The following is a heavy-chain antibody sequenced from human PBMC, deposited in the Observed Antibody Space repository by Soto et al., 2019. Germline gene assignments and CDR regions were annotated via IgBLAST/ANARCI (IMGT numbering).Heavy chain of an antibody. J-gene: IGHJ4*02. Sequence: GGSLRLSCAASGFDFSRFWMHWVRQAPGKGLVWVSRIYSDGSGPMYADSVKGRFTISRDNAKSTPYLQMNSLRAEDTAVYYCATLNSFGSDYWGQGTLVTVSS. CDR1: GFDFSRFW. CDR3: ATLNSFGSDY. D-gene: IGHD5-18*01. CDR2: IYSDGSGP. V-gene: IGHV3-74*03.